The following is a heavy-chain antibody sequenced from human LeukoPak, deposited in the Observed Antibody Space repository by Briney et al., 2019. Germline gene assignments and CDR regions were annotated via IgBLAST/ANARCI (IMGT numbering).Heavy chain of an antibody. J-gene: IGHJ6*03. CDR1: GDSVSSNSAA. CDR2: TYYRSKWYN. CDR3: ARDRLSTRALNYYYYYMDV. D-gene: IGHD2-2*01. Sequence: SQTLSLTCAISGDSVSSNSAAWNWIRQSPSRGLEWLGRTYYRSKWYNGYAVSVKSRITINPDTSKNQFSLQLNSVTPEDTAVYYCARDRLSTRALNYYYYYMDVWGKGTTVTVSS. V-gene: IGHV6-1*01.